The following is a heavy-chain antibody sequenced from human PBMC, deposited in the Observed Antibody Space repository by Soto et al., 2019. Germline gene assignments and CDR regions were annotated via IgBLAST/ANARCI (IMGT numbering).Heavy chain of an antibody. Sequence: QVQLQQWGAGLLKPSESLSLTCAVYGGSFSGHYWSWIRQPPGKGLEWIGEINHSGSANQNPSLKRRVTISVDKYKNQLSQRLGSLSASNTAVYYCGRGSSMIGAGQGDAPGKDFLDCWSQGTLVTVCS. CDR3: GRGSSMIGAGQGDAPGKDFLDC. CDR1: GGSFSGHY. CDR2: INHSGSA. J-gene: IGHJ4*02. D-gene: IGHD3-22*01. V-gene: IGHV4-34*01.